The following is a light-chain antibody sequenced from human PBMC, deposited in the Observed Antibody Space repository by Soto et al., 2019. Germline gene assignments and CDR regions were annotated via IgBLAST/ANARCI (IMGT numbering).Light chain of an antibody. CDR1: SSNIGVNT. CDR3: AAWDASLNGYV. CDR2: SND. Sequence: QSVVTQPPSASGTPGQRVTISCSGSSSNIGVNTVNWYKQLPGTAPKLLIYSNDQRPSGVPDRFSGSKSGTSASLAISGLQSEDEADYYCAAWDASLNGYVFGTGTKLTVL. J-gene: IGLJ1*01. V-gene: IGLV1-44*01.